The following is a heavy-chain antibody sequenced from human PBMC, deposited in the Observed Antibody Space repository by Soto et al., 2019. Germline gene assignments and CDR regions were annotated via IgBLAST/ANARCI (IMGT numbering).Heavy chain of an antibody. CDR2: ISYDGSNK. J-gene: IGHJ4*02. Sequence: PGGSLRLSCAASGFTFSSYAMHWVRQAPGKGLEWVAVISYDGSNKYYADSVKGRFTISRDNSKNTLYLQMNSLRAEDTAVYYCARDSSGSYCFDYWRQGTLVTVSS. D-gene: IGHD6-19*01. V-gene: IGHV3-30-3*01. CDR1: GFTFSSYA. CDR3: ARDSSGSYCFDY.